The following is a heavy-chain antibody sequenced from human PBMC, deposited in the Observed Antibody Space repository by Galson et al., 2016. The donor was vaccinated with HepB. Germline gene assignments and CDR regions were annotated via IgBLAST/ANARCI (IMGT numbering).Heavy chain of an antibody. V-gene: IGHV3-30-3*01. CDR1: GFSFSSYV. Sequence: SLRLSCAASGFSFSSYVMNWVRQAPGKGLEWVAFLSSDGRNKFYADSVKGRFTIARDNSKNTLYLQMSSLRVEDTAVYYCVRGGRVQPTVDDYYYYHGMDVWGQGTMVTVSS. CDR3: VRGGRVQPTVDDYYYYHGMDV. CDR2: LSSDGRNK. J-gene: IGHJ6*02. D-gene: IGHD4-11*01.